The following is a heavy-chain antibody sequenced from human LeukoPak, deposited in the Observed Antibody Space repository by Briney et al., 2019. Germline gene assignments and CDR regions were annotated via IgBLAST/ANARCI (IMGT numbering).Heavy chain of an antibody. D-gene: IGHD3-3*02. CDR3: ARYTQHYGFDI. CDR1: GYTSTSPD. Sequence: ASVKVSCKASGYTSTSPDINWVRQATGRGREWLGWMNPRDNTGYAQKFQRRVTLTREKSINTAYMELSSLRSEDTAVYYCARYTQHYGFDIWGQGTMVTVSA. V-gene: IGHV1-8*01. J-gene: IGHJ3*02. CDR2: MNPRDNT.